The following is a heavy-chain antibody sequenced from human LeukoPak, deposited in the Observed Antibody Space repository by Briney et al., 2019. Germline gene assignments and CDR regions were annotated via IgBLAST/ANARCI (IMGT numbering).Heavy chain of an antibody. J-gene: IGHJ6*03. Sequence: SVTLSLTCTVSGGSISSYYWSWIRQPPGNGLEWIAHIYDSGSTNSNPSLKSRVTISAETSKNEFSLKLSSVTAADTAVYYCARLGFCSGGSCPYYLYYMDVWGKGTTVTVSS. CDR3: ARLGFCSGGSCPYYLYYMDV. D-gene: IGHD2-15*01. CDR1: GGSISSYY. V-gene: IGHV4-59*08. CDR2: IYDSGST.